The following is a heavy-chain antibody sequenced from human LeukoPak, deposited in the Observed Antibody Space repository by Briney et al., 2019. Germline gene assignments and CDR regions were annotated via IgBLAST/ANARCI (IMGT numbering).Heavy chain of an antibody. Sequence: QALRSLRLSCAASGFTFSSHNMNWGRQAPRKGLEWVSYITSSSNTIYYADPVKGRFTISRDKSKNTLYLQMNSLRAEDTAVYSCAKESDSGYHSEGPKNWGLGTLFTVSS. CDR2: ITSSSNTI. CDR3: AKESDSGYHSEGPKN. J-gene: IGHJ4*02. D-gene: IGHD5-12*01. V-gene: IGHV3-48*01. CDR1: GFTFSSHN.